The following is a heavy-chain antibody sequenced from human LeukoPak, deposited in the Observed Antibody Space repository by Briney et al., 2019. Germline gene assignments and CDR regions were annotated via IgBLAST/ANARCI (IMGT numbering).Heavy chain of an antibody. CDR1: GGSISSYY. Sequence: PPETLSLTCTVSGGSISSYYWSWIRQPPGKGLEWIGYIYYSGSTNYNPSLKSRVTISVDTSKNQFSLKLSSVTAADTAVYYCARQVTVSRWLVQRYDAFDIWGQGTMVTVSS. CDR3: ARQVTVSRWLVQRYDAFDI. D-gene: IGHD6-19*01. J-gene: IGHJ3*02. CDR2: IYYSGST. V-gene: IGHV4-59*08.